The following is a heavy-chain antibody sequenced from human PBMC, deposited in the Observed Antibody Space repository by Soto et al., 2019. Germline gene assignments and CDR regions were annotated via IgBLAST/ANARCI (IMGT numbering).Heavy chain of an antibody. CDR2: IYYSGST. CDR1: GGSISSYY. CDR3: ARLPAKGDYYCYMDV. Sequence: QVQLQESGPGLVKPSETLSLTCTVSGGSISSYYWSWIRQPPGKGLEWIGYIYYSGSTNYNPSLKSRVTISVDTSKNQFSLKLSSVTAADTAVYYCARLPAKGDYYCYMDVWGKGTTVTVSS. V-gene: IGHV4-59*08. J-gene: IGHJ6*03.